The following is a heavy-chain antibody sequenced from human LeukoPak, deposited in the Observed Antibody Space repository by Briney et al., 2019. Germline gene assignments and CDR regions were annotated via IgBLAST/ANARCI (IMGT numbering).Heavy chain of an antibody. J-gene: IGHJ3*02. Sequence: SETLSLTCAVSGGSISSGGYSWSWIRQPPGKGLEWIGYIYHSGSTYYNPSLKSRVTISVDRSKNQFSLKLSSVTAADTAVYYCARGILRYYYDSSGIDAFDIWGQGTMVTVSS. V-gene: IGHV4-30-2*01. CDR1: GGSISSGGYS. CDR3: ARGILRYYYDSSGIDAFDI. D-gene: IGHD3-22*01. CDR2: IYHSGST.